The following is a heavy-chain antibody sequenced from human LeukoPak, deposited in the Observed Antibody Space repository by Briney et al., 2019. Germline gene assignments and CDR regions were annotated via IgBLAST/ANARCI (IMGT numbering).Heavy chain of an antibody. CDR3: ARGLIVVVPAAQYYYYYMDV. Sequence: SVKVSCKASGGTFSSYAISWVRQAPGQGLEWMVGIIPIFGTANYAQKFQGRVTITTDESTSTAYMELSSLRSEDTAVYYCARGLIVVVPAAQYYYYYMDVWGKGTTVTVSS. CDR2: IIPIFGTA. V-gene: IGHV1-69*05. CDR1: GGTFSSYA. D-gene: IGHD2-2*01. J-gene: IGHJ6*03.